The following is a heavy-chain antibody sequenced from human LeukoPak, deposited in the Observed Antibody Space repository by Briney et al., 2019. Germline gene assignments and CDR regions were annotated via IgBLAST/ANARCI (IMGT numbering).Heavy chain of an antibody. V-gene: IGHV4-59*01. CDR2: IFDSGTTNYNPST. Sequence: SETLSLTCTVSGGSIISYFWSWFRQPPGKGPEWIGYIFDSGTTNYNPSTNYNPSLKSRVTVSLDTSKNHFSLKLSSVTAADTAVYFCARGGVTTIAQYDYWGQGILVTLSS. CDR1: GGSIISYF. D-gene: IGHD5-12*01. J-gene: IGHJ4*02. CDR3: ARGGVTTIAQYDY.